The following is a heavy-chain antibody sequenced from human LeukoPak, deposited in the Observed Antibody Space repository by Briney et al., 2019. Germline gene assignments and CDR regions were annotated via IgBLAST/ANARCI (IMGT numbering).Heavy chain of an antibody. V-gene: IGHV3-21*01. CDR3: ASSVGIQLTDC. Sequence: GGSLRLSCAASGFTFSSYDMNWVRQAPGKGLEWVSSISSSSIYIYYADSVKGRVTISRDNAKNSLYLQMNSLTAEDTAVYYCASSVGIQLTDCWGQGTLVTVSS. CDR2: ISSSSIYI. D-gene: IGHD5-18*01. CDR1: GFTFSSYD. J-gene: IGHJ4*02.